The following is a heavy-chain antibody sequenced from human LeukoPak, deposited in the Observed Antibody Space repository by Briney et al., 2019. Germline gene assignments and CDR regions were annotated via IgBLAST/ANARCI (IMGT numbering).Heavy chain of an antibody. V-gene: IGHV4-39*07. CDR1: GGSISSSSYY. J-gene: IGHJ4*02. Sequence: SETLSLTCTVSGGSISSSSYYWGWIRQPPGKGLEWIGGIYHSGSTNYNPSLKSRVTISVDTSKNQFSLKLSSVTAADTAVYYCARRSLIARNFFPGGFDYWGQGTLVTVSS. CDR2: IYHSGST. D-gene: IGHD1-7*01. CDR3: ARRSLIARNFFPGGFDY.